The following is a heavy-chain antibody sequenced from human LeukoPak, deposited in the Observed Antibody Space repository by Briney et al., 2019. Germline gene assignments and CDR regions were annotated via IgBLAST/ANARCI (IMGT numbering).Heavy chain of an antibody. J-gene: IGHJ4*02. CDR3: ARSLFDSYFDY. CDR2: INWNGGST. Sequence: GGSLRLSCAASGFTFDDYGMSWVRQAPGKGLEWVSGINWNGGSTGYADSVKGRFTISRDNAKNSLYLQMNSLRAEDPALYYCARSLFDSYFDYWGQGTLVTVSS. D-gene: IGHD3-9*01. V-gene: IGHV3-20*04. CDR1: GFTFDDYG.